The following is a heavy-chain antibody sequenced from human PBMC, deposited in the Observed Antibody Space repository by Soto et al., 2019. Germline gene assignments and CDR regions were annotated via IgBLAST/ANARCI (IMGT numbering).Heavy chain of an antibody. CDR2: ISGSGGST. CDR1: GFTFSSYA. CDR3: ARESGDWPLNWFDP. D-gene: IGHD2-21*02. J-gene: IGHJ5*02. Sequence: PWGSLRLSYTASGFTFSSYAMSWVRQAPGKGLEWVSAISGSGGSTYYADSVKGRFTISRDNSKDTLYLQMNGLTAEDTAVYYCARESGDWPLNWFDPWGQGILVTVSS. V-gene: IGHV3-23*01.